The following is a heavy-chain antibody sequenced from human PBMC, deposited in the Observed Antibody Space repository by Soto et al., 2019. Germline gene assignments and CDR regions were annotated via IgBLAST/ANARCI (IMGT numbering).Heavy chain of an antibody. CDR3: ATLPKETGTLIYYFDY. CDR2: FDPEDGET. D-gene: IGHD1-7*01. V-gene: IGHV1-24*01. J-gene: IGHJ4*02. Sequence: GASVKVSCKVSGYTLTELSMHWVRQAPGKGLEWMGGFDPEDGETIYAQKFQGRVTMTEDTSTDTAYMELSSLRSEDTAVYYCATLPKETGTLIYYFDYWGQGXLVTVYS. CDR1: GYTLTELS.